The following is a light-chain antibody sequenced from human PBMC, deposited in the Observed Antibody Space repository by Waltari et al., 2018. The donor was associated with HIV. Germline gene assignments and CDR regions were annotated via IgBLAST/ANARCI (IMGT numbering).Light chain of an antibody. Sequence: SYVLTQPPSVSVAPGKTAKITCVGNNIGTKSGQWYQQKPDQAPVLVIYYNADRPSGIPELFSGSNSGNTATLTINRVEAGDEADYYCHVWDTISDHVVFGGGSKLTVL. CDR2: YNA. CDR3: HVWDTISDHVV. J-gene: IGLJ2*01. CDR1: NIGTKS. V-gene: IGLV3-21*04.